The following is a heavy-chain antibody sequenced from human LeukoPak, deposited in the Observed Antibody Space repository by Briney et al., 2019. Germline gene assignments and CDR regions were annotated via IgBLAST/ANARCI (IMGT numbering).Heavy chain of an antibody. V-gene: IGHV4-34*01. Sequence: PSETLSLTCAVYGGSFSGYYWSWIRQPPGKGLEWIGEINHSGSTNYNPSLKSRVTISVDTSKNQFSLKLSSVTAADTAVYYCARHAAYYYGSGSYYHFDYWGQGTLVTVSS. J-gene: IGHJ4*02. CDR3: ARHAAYYYGSGSYYHFDY. CDR1: GGSFSGYY. D-gene: IGHD3-10*01. CDR2: INHSGST.